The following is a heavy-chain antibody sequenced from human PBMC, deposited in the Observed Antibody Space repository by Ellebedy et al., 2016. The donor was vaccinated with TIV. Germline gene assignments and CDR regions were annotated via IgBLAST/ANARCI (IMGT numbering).Heavy chain of an antibody. CDR3: ARVYDYGDFDWYFDL. CDR1: GGSISSGDYY. Sequence: SETLSLXXTVSGGSISSGDYYWSWIRQPPGKGLEWIGYIYYSGSTYYNPSLKSRVTISVDTSKNQFSLKLSSVTAADTAVYYCARVYDYGDFDWYFDLWGRGTLVTVSS. J-gene: IGHJ2*01. V-gene: IGHV4-30-4*01. CDR2: IYYSGST. D-gene: IGHD4-17*01.